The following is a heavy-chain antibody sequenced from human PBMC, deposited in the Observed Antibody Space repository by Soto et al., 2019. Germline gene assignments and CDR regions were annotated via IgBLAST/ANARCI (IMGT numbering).Heavy chain of an antibody. CDR3: AKDYGVRGIMTNLFDS. J-gene: IGHJ5*01. CDR2: ISGSGDRT. Sequence: EVPLLESGGGLVQPGGSLRISCTASGFTFDNYAMAWVRQAPGKGLEWVAGISGSGDRTNYVDSVKGRFTISRDNSKNRLYLQMKRLRAEDTALYYCAKDYGVRGIMTNLFDSWGQGTLVAVSS. CDR1: GFTFDNYA. V-gene: IGHV3-23*01. D-gene: IGHD3-10*01.